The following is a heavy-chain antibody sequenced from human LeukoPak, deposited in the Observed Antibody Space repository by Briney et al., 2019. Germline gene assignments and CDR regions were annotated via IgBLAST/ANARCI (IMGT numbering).Heavy chain of an antibody. CDR3: ARVNYGDYSTYYFDY. D-gene: IGHD4-17*01. V-gene: IGHV3-53*01. CDR2: IYSGDST. Sequence: GGSLRLSCAASGFTVSSNYMSWVRQAPGKGLEWVSVIYSGDSTYYADSVKGRFTISRDNSKNTLYLQMNSLRAKDTAVYYCARVNYGDYSTYYFDYWGQGTLVTVSS. J-gene: IGHJ4*02. CDR1: GFTVSSNY.